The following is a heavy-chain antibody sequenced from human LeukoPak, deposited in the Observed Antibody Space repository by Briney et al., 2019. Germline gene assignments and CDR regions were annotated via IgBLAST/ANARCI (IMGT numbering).Heavy chain of an antibody. J-gene: IGHJ5*02. CDR2: IYTSGST. CDR1: GGSISSYY. CDR3: ARDRSSGPYNWFDP. D-gene: IGHD6-19*01. V-gene: IGHV4-4*07. Sequence: SETLSLTCTVSGGSISSYYWSWIRQPAGKGLEWIGRIYTSGSTNYNPSLKSQVTMSVDTSKNQFSLKLSSVTAADTAVYYCARDRSSGPYNWFDPWGQGTLVTVSS.